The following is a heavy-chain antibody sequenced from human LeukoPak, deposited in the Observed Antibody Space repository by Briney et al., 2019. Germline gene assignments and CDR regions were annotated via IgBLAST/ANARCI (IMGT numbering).Heavy chain of an antibody. D-gene: IGHD3-22*01. J-gene: IGHJ3*02. CDR1: GFTFKNSA. CDR3: AKDRYYDSSGYDDAFGI. Sequence: AGGSLRLSCAASGFTFKNSAMSWVRQAPGRGLEWVSTISGSRDNSYYADSVKGRFTISRDFSQNTLYLEMNSLTADDTALYYCAKDRYYDSSGYDDAFGIWGQGTMVTVSS. CDR2: ISGSRDNS. V-gene: IGHV3-23*01.